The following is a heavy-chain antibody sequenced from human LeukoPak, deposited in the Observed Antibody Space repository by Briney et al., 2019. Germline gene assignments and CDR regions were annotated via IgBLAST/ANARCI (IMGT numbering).Heavy chain of an antibody. J-gene: IGHJ4*02. CDR2: IKSKTDGGTT. CDR3: TTGVIPMVRGVIISFDY. V-gene: IGHV3-15*01. D-gene: IGHD3-10*01. CDR1: GFTFSNAW. Sequence: GGSLRLSCAASGFTFSNAWMSWVRQAPGKGLEWVGRIKSKTDGGTTDYAAPVKGRFTISRDDSKNTLYLQMNSLKTEDTAVYYCTTGVIPMVRGVIISFDYWGQGTLVTVSS.